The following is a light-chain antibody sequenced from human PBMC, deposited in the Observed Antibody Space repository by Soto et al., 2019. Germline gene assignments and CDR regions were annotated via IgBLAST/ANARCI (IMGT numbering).Light chain of an antibody. CDR2: GAS. CDR3: QQYNNWPLYT. CDR1: QSVSSN. V-gene: IGKV3-15*01. Sequence: EIVMTQSPATLSVSPGERATLSCRVSQSVSSNLAWYQQKPGQAPRLLIYGASTRATGIPARFSGSGSGTEFILTISSLLSEDFAVYYCQQYNNWPLYTFGQGTKLEIK. J-gene: IGKJ2*01.